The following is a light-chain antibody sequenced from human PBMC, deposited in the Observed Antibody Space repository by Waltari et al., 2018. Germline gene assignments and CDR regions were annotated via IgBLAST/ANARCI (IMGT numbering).Light chain of an antibody. J-gene: IGKJ1*01. CDR2: KAS. CDR1: QSINSW. CDR3: QQYNSYSRT. V-gene: IGKV1-5*03. Sequence: DIQMTQSPSTLSASVGDRVTITCRASQSINSWLAWYQQKPGKAPNLLIYKASTLESGVPSRFSGSGSGTEFTLTISSLQPYDFATYYCQQYNSYSRTFGQGTKVEIK.